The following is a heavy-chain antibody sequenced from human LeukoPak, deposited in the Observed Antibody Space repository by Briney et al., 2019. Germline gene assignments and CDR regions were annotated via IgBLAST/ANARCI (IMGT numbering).Heavy chain of an antibody. Sequence: ASVKVSCKASGYTFTGYYMHWVRQAPGQGLEWMGWINPNSGGTNFAQKFQGWVTMTRDTSISTAYMELRSLRSDDTAVYYCARGGATGETIDYWGQGTLVTVSS. J-gene: IGHJ4*02. V-gene: IGHV1-2*04. CDR3: ARGGATGETIDY. D-gene: IGHD1-26*01. CDR1: GYTFTGYY. CDR2: INPNSGGT.